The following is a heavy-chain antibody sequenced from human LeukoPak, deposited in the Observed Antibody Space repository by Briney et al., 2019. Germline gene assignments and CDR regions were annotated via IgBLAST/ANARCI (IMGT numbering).Heavy chain of an antibody. CDR2: IYYSGST. V-gene: IGHV4-39*02. D-gene: IGHD3-16*01. CDR1: GGSISSSSYY. Sequence: SETLSLTCTVSGGSISSSSYYWGWIRQPPGKGLEWIGSIYYSGSTYYNPSLKSRVTISVDTSKNQFSLKLSSVTAADTAVYYCAKDRLFETWYNWFDPWGQGTLVTVSS. J-gene: IGHJ5*02. CDR3: AKDRLFETWYNWFDP.